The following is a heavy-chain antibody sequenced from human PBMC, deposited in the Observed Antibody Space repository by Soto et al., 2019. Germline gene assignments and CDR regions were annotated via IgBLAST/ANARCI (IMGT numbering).Heavy chain of an antibody. V-gene: IGHV1-69*06. J-gene: IGHJ6*02. CDR2: IMPIFGRA. CDR3: ARVGHYYYGMDV. CDR1: GDTFSNYA. D-gene: IGHD3-3*01. Sequence: SVKVSCKASGDTFSNYAFSWVRQAPGQGLEWLGGIMPIFGRADYAQKFRGRVTITADKSTSTAYMELSSLSSEDTAVYYCARVGHYYYGMDVWGQGTTVTVSS.